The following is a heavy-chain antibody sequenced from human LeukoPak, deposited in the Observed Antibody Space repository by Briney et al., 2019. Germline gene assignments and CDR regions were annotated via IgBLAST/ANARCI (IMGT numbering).Heavy chain of an antibody. D-gene: IGHD1-26*01. CDR3: ARARGSYAFDI. V-gene: IGHV3-11*04. Sequence: PGGSLRLSCAASGFTSSDYYMGWMRQAPGKGLEWVSYISNSGDTMYYVDSVKGRFTISRDNAKNSLFLQMSSLRVEDTTIYYCARARGSYAFDIWGQGTMVTVSS. J-gene: IGHJ3*02. CDR2: ISNSGDTM. CDR1: GFTSSDYY.